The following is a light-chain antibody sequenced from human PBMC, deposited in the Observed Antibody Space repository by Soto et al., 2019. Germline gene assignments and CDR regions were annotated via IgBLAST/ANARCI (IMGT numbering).Light chain of an antibody. CDR3: SSFKGTNSFV. CDR1: SSDVGNYDL. J-gene: IGLJ1*01. Sequence: QSVLTQPASVSGSPGQSITISCTGTSSDVGNYDLVSWYQHHPGEAPKLMIYEATRRPSGISDRFSGSKSGNTASLTISGLQADDEANYYCSSFKGTNSFVFGTGTKVTVL. V-gene: IGLV2-14*02. CDR2: EAT.